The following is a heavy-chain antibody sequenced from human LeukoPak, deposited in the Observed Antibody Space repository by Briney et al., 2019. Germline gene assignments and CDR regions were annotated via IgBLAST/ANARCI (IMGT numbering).Heavy chain of an antibody. CDR1: GQSFSGYY. CDR3: ARSYRYSGSYYLQFYYYYYMDV. V-gene: IGHV4-34*01. D-gene: IGHD1-26*01. Sequence: SETLSLSCAVYGQSFSGYYWSWIRQPPGKGLEWIGENNHSGSTNYNPSLKSRVTISVDTSKNQFSLKLSSVTAADTAVYYCARSYRYSGSYYLQFYYYYYMDVWGKGTTVTVSS. CDR2: NNHSGST. J-gene: IGHJ6*03.